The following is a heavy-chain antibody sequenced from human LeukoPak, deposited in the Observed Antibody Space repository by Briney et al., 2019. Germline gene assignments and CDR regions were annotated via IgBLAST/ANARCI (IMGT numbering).Heavy chain of an antibody. CDR3: ARERTREYFDY. D-gene: IGHD2-15*01. J-gene: IGHJ4*02. CDR1: GFTVSSNY. V-gene: IGHV3-66*01. Sequence: GGSLRLSCAASGFTVSSNYMSWVRQAPGKGLEWVSVIYSGGSTYYADSVKGRFTISRDTSKNTLYLQMNSLRAEDTAVYYCARERTREYFDYWGQGTLVTVSS. CDR2: IYSGGST.